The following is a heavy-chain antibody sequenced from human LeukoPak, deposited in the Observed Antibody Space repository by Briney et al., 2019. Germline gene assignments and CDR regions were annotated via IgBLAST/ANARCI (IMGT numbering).Heavy chain of an antibody. CDR2: INPNSGGT. D-gene: IGHD2-21*02. CDR3: ASVGYCGGDCYDNWFDP. Sequence: ASVKVSCKSSGYTFTCYYMHWVRQAPGQGLEGMGWINPNSGGTNYAQKFQGRVTMTRDTSISKAYMELSRLRSDDTAVYYCASVGYCGGDCYDNWFDPWGQGTLVTVSS. J-gene: IGHJ5*02. V-gene: IGHV1-2*02. CDR1: GYTFTCYY.